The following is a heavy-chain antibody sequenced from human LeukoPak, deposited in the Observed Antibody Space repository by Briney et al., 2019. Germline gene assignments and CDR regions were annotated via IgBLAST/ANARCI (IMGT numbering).Heavy chain of an antibody. J-gene: IGHJ4*02. V-gene: IGHV3-21*01. CDR3: ARAHNWKYGSFDF. CDR2: ISSSSSYI. Sequence: PGGSLRLSCAASGFTFSDYYMNWVRQAPGKGLEWVSCISSSSSYIYYADSVKGRFTISRDNAKNSLYLQMNSLRAEDTAVYYCARAHNWKYGSFDFWGQGTLVTVSS. D-gene: IGHD1-7*01. CDR1: GFTFSDYY.